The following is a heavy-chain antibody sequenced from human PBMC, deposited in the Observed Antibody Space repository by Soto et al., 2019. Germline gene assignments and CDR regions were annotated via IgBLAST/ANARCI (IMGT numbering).Heavy chain of an antibody. V-gene: IGHV1-69*13. CDR2: IIPIFGTT. CDR3: AREDSSGWYYFDY. CDR1: VGTFSSYA. D-gene: IGHD6-19*01. Sequence: SVKVSCQASVGTFSSYAISWVRQSPGHGLEWMGGIIPIFGTTNYAQKFQGRVTITADESTSTAYMELSSLRSEDTAVYYCAREDSSGWYYFDYWGQGTLVTVSS. J-gene: IGHJ4*02.